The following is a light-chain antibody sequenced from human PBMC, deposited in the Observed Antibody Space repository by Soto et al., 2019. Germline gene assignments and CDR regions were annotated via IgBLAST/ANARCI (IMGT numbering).Light chain of an antibody. V-gene: IGLV2-8*01. CDR1: SSDVGGYNY. CDR3: SSYAGSNNLV. J-gene: IGLJ1*01. CDR2: EVS. Sequence: QSVLTQPPSASGSPGQSVTISCTGTSSDVGGYNYVSWYQQHPGKAPKLMIYEVSERPSGVPDRFSGSKSSNTASLTVSGLQAEDEADYYSSSYAGSNNLVFGNGTKVTVL.